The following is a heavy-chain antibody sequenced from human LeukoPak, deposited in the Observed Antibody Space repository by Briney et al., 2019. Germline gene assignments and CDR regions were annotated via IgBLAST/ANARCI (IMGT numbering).Heavy chain of an antibody. J-gene: IGHJ5*02. CDR1: GGSMNNYY. CDR3: ARGSLTFDP. V-gene: IGHV4-4*07. Sequence: SETLSLTCTVSGGSMNNYYWSWIQQPAGKGLEWIGRIYNTGITNYNPSLKSRVTMSVDTSNNQFSLKLSPVTAADTAVYYCARGSLTFDPWGQGTLVTVSS. CDR2: IYNTGIT. D-gene: IGHD3-10*01.